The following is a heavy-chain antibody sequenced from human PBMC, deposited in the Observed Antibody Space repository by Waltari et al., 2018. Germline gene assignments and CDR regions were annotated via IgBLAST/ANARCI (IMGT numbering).Heavy chain of an antibody. CDR2: INHSGST. CDR1: GGSFSGYY. Sequence: QVQLQQWGAGLLKPSETLSLTCAVYGGSFSGYYWSWIRQPPGKGLEWIGEINHSGSTNYNPSLKSRVTISVDTSKNQCSLKLSSVTAADTAVYYCARRNYDFWSGPTYYYYYYMDVWGKGTTVTVSS. CDR3: ARRNYDFWSGPTYYYYYYMDV. V-gene: IGHV4-34*01. J-gene: IGHJ6*03. D-gene: IGHD3-3*01.